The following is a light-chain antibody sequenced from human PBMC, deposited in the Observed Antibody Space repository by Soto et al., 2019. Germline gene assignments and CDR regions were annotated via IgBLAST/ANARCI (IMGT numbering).Light chain of an antibody. Sequence: EIVLTQSPCTLSLSPGERATLSCRASHSVSSSYLAWYQQKPGQAPRLLIYGASSRATGIPDRFSGSGSGTDFTLTISSLETDDFAVYDCPQYGSSPYTCGQANELEIK. CDR2: GAS. V-gene: IGKV3-20*01. CDR3: PQYGSSPYT. CDR1: HSVSSSY. J-gene: IGKJ2*01.